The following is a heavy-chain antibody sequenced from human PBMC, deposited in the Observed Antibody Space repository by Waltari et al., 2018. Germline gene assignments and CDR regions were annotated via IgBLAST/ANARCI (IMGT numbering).Heavy chain of an antibody. Sequence: QVQLQESGPGLVKPSETLSLTCTVSGGSLYSYYWSWLRQPPGKRLEWIGFIYYTGSNNSSPSLKSRVTTSLDTSRNQVSLRLTSVTAADTAVYYCARHRYGGDSIFDKWGQGALVTVSS. CDR3: ARHRYGGDSIFDK. D-gene: IGHD2-21*02. V-gene: IGHV4-59*08. CDR1: GGSLYSYY. CDR2: IYYTGSN. J-gene: IGHJ4*02.